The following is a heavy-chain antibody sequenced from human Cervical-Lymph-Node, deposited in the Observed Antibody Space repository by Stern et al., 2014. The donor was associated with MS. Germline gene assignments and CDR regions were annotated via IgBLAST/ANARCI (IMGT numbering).Heavy chain of an antibody. CDR2: VYYSGAT. D-gene: IGHD2-8*02. V-gene: IGHV4-39*01. J-gene: IGHJ4*02. CDR1: GDSISSYTHY. CDR3: AKHACTGAACPFDL. Sequence: QLQLQESGPGLVKPSETLSLTCAVSGDSISSYTHYWAWIRQPPGKGLEWIGSVYYSGATYYNPSLKSPVTIPVDTSKNPFPLGLNSVTAADTAVYYCAKHACTGAACPFDLWGQGTLDTVSS.